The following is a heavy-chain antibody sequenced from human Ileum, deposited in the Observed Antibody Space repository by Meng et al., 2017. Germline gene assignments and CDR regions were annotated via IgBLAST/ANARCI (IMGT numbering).Heavy chain of an antibody. J-gene: IGHJ4*02. Sequence: QGQLQESGPGVVRPSGTLSLTCAVSSGSISSNTYWSWVRQPPGKGLEWIGQISHSGSAYYNPSLKSRVTMSVDKSKSQFSLMLTSVTAADTAIYYCARHGGYSQDFWGQGTLVTVSS. CDR2: ISHSGSA. CDR1: SGSISSNTY. V-gene: IGHV4-4*02. D-gene: IGHD4-23*01. CDR3: ARHGGYSQDF.